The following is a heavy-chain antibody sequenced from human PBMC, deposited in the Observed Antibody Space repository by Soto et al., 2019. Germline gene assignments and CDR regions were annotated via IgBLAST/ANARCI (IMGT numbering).Heavy chain of an antibody. CDR1: GGSVSSGSYY. D-gene: IGHD6-19*01. Sequence: QVQLQESGPGLVKPSETLSLTCTVSGGSVSSGSYYWSWIRQPPGKGLEWIGYIYYSGSTNYNPSLKSRVTISVDTSKNQFSLKLSSVTVADTAVYYCARDDGYSSGWYNYYYGMDVWGQGTTVTVSS. CDR3: ARDDGYSSGWYNYYYGMDV. CDR2: IYYSGST. J-gene: IGHJ6*02. V-gene: IGHV4-61*01.